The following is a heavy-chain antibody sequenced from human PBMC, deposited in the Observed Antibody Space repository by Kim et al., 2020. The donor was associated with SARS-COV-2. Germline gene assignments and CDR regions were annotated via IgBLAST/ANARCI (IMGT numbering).Heavy chain of an antibody. V-gene: IGHV3-21*01. CDR1: GFTFSSYS. Sequence: GGSLRLSCAASGFTFSSYSMNWVRQAPGKGLEWVSSISSSSSYIYYADSVKGRFTISRDNAKNSLYLQMNSLRAEDTAVYYCARALHPPEFATLFYWGQGTLVTVSS. CDR2: ISSSSSYI. CDR3: ARALHPPEFATLFY. D-gene: IGHD3-10*01. J-gene: IGHJ4*02.